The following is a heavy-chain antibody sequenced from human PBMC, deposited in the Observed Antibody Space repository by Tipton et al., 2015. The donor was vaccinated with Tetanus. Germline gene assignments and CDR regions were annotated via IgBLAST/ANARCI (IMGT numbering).Heavy chain of an antibody. V-gene: IGHV4-59*02. CDR2: VYYTGST. J-gene: IGHJ4*02. Sequence: GLVKPSETLSLTCTVSGDSVSGYYWSWIRQPPGKGLEWIGYVYYTGSTNHNPSRKSRVTISMDRSKNQISLQLTSVTAADTAVYYCARGTGDYWGQGTLVTVSS. CDR3: ARGTGDY. CDR1: GDSVSGYY. D-gene: IGHD1-1*01.